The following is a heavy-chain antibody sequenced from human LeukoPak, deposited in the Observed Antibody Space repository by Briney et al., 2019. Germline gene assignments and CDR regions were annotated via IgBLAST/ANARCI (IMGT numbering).Heavy chain of an antibody. D-gene: IGHD2-2*01. J-gene: IGHJ6*02. CDR1: GFTVSSNY. Sequence: GGSLRLSCAASGFTVSSNYMSWVHQAPGKGLEWVSVIYSGGSTYYADSVKGRFTISRDNSKNTLYLQMNSLRAEDTAVYYCARDRSGYCSSTSCYGPYYYGMDVWGQGTTVTVSS. CDR3: ARDRSGYCSSTSCYGPYYYGMDV. V-gene: IGHV3-53*01. CDR2: IYSGGST.